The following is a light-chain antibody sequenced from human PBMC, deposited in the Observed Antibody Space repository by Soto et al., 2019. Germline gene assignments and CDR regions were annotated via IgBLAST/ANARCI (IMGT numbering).Light chain of an antibody. CDR1: QSVLYSSDNKNY. CDR3: QQYYNNPQA. Sequence: DIVVTQSPGSLAVSLGESATINCKSSQSVLYSSDNKNYLAWYQQKPGQPPKMLIYWATTRESGVPDRFSGSGSGTDFTLTIRSLQTEDVAVYYCQQYYNNPQAFGQGTRVEIK. V-gene: IGKV4-1*01. J-gene: IGKJ1*01. CDR2: WAT.